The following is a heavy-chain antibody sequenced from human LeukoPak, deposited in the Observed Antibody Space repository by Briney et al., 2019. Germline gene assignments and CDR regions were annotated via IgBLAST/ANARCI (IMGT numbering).Heavy chain of an antibody. V-gene: IGHV3-30*03. J-gene: IGHJ4*02. D-gene: IGHD2-2*03. CDR2: ISYDGSIK. Sequence: PGRSLRLSCAASGFTFSRYGMHWVRQAPGKGLEWVAVISYDGSIKYYADSVKGRFTISRDNSKNTLYLQMNSLRAEDTAVYYCARGSWILPTSAFDYWGQGTLVTVSS. CDR1: GFTFSRYG. CDR3: ARGSWILPTSAFDY.